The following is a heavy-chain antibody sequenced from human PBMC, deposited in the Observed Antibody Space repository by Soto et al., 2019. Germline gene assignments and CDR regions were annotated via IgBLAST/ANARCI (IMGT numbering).Heavy chain of an antibody. J-gene: IGHJ3*02. Sequence: LALTCTVSGGSTTSDYWSWIRQPPGKGLEWLGYIFHSLGAKYNPSLGSRGTISLDTSKNQLSLSLRSVTAADTAVYYCAGTDSSGYYYGAFDIWGQGTMVTVSS. V-gene: IGHV4-59*01. CDR1: GGSTTSDY. D-gene: IGHD3-22*01. CDR2: IFHSLGA. CDR3: AGTDSSGYYYGAFDI.